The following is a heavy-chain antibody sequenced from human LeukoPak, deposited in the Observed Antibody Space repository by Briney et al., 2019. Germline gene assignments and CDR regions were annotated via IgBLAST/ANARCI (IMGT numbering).Heavy chain of an antibody. J-gene: IGHJ4*02. D-gene: IGHD5-12*01. CDR3: ARQDVDIVATIGEPIFDY. CDR2: IYPGDSDT. Sequence: GESLKISCKGSGYSFTSYWIGWVRQMPGKGLEWMGIIYPGDSDTRYSPSFQGQVTISADKSISTAYLQWSSLKASDTAMYYCARQDVDIVATIGEPIFDYWGQGTLVTVSS. CDR1: GYSFTSYW. V-gene: IGHV5-51*01.